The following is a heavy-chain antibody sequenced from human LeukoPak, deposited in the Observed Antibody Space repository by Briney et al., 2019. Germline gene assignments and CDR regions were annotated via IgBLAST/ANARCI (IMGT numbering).Heavy chain of an antibody. J-gene: IGHJ4*02. CDR2: IYHSGST. CDR3: ARNGTNNYFDY. D-gene: IGHD2-2*01. V-gene: IGHV4-38-2*01. CDR1: GYSISSGYY. Sequence: SETLSLTCAVSGYSISSGYYWRWIRQPPGKGLEWIGSIYHSGSTHYNPSLKSRVTISVDTSKNQFSLKLNSVTAADTAVYYCARNGTNNYFDYWGQGTLVTVSS.